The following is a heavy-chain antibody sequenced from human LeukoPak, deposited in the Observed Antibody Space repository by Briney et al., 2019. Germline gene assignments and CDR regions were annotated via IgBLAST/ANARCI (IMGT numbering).Heavy chain of an antibody. CDR2: ISYDGSDI. CDR3: AKRFTYSSTWYYFEY. D-gene: IGHD6-13*01. CDR1: GFTFISYA. V-gene: IGHV3-30*18. J-gene: IGHJ4*02. Sequence: PGRSLRLSCAASGFTFISYAIHWVRQAPGKGLEWESVISYDGSDIYYADSVKGRFTISRDNSKNTLYLQLNSLRAEDTAIYCCAKRFTYSSTWYYFEYWGEGTLVTVSS.